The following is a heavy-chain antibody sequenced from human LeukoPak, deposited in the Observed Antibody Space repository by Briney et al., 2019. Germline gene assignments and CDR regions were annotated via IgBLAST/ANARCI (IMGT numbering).Heavy chain of an antibody. CDR2: TSYDGSNK. J-gene: IGHJ4*02. V-gene: IGHV3-30-3*01. Sequence: GRSLRLSCAASGFTFSSYAMHWVRQAPGKGLEWVAATSYDGSNKYYGDSVKGRFTISRDNSKNTLYLQMNSLRADDTAVYYCAIVGLGGHWGQGTLVTVSS. CDR3: AIVGLGGH. CDR1: GFTFSSYA. D-gene: IGHD3-10*01.